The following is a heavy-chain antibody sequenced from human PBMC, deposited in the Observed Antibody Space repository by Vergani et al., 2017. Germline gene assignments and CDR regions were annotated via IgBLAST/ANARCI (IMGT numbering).Heavy chain of an antibody. V-gene: IGHV3-33*01. CDR2: IWYDGSNK. CDR1: GFTFSSYG. CDR3: AREGIAVAGTMLDP. J-gene: IGHJ5*02. Sequence: QVQLVESGGGVVQPGRSLRLSCAASGFTFSSYGMHWVRQAPGKGLGWVAVIWYDGSNKYYADSVKGRFTISRDNSKNTLYLQMNSLRAEDTAVYYCAREGIAVAGTMLDPWGQGTLVTVSS. D-gene: IGHD6-19*01.